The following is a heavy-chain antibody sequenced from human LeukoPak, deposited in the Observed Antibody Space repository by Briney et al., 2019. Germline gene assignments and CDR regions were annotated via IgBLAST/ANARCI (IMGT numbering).Heavy chain of an antibody. CDR2: IYYSGSA. CDR3: ARDNCSGGSCLSLVYGMDV. Sequence: SETLSLTCTVSGGSISSYYWSWIRQPPGKGLEWIGYIYYSGSANYNPSLKSRVTISVDTSKNQFSLKLSSVTAADTAVYYCARDNCSGGSCLSLVYGMDVWGQGTTVTVSS. D-gene: IGHD2-15*01. V-gene: IGHV4-59*01. CDR1: GGSISSYY. J-gene: IGHJ6*02.